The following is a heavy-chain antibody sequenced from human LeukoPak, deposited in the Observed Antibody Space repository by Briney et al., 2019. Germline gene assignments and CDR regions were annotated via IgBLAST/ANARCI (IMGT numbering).Heavy chain of an antibody. D-gene: IGHD6-13*01. J-gene: IGHJ5*02. CDR3: ATGKQQLVRSNWFDP. Sequence: PSETLSLTCTVSGGSISTYYWSWIRQPPGKGLEWIGEINHSGSTNYNPSLKSRVTISVDTSKNQFSLKLSSVTAADTAVYYCATGKQQLVRSNWFDPWGQGTLVTVSS. CDR1: GGSISTYY. V-gene: IGHV4-34*01. CDR2: INHSGST.